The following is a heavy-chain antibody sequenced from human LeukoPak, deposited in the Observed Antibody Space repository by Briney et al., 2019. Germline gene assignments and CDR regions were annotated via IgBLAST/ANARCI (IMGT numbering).Heavy chain of an antibody. CDR2: IKQDGSET. D-gene: IGHD1-26*01. J-gene: IGHJ4*02. Sequence: GGSLRLSCAASGFTFSNYWMIWLRQAPGKGLEWVANIKQDGSETYYVDSVRGRFSISRDNAKNSLYLQMNSLRAEDTAVCYCANALGAHYFDYWGQGTLVTVSS. V-gene: IGHV3-7*05. CDR1: GFTFSNYW. CDR3: ANALGAHYFDY.